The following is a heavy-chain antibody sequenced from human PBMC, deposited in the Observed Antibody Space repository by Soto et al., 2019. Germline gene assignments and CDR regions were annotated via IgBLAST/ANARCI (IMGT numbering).Heavy chain of an antibody. Sequence: PGGSLRLSCAASGFTFSDYYMSWIRQAPGKGLEWVSYISSSSSYTNYADSVKGRFTISRDNAKNSLYLQMNSLRAEDTAVYYCARSRDGYNSLYFDYWGQGTLVTVSS. CDR2: ISSSSSYT. CDR1: GFTFSDYY. J-gene: IGHJ4*02. V-gene: IGHV3-11*03. CDR3: ARSRDGYNSLYFDY. D-gene: IGHD5-12*01.